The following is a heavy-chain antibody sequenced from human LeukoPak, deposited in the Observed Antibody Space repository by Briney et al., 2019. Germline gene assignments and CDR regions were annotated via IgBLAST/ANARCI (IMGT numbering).Heavy chain of an antibody. CDR3: AKEGDYYGSGSYRDGFDI. CDR1: GFTFSSYG. CDR2: IRYDGSNK. J-gene: IGHJ3*02. D-gene: IGHD3-10*01. V-gene: IGHV3-30*02. Sequence: GGSLRLSCAASGFTFSSYGMHWVRQAPGKGLEWVAFIRYDGSNKYYADSVKGRFTIPRDSFKNTLYLQMNSLRPEDTAVYYCAKEGDYYGSGSYRDGFDIWGQGTRATVSS.